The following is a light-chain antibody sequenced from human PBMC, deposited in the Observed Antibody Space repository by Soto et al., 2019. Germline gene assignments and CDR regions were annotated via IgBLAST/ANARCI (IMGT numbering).Light chain of an antibody. CDR2: WAS. CDR3: QQYYTSWWS. J-gene: IGKJ1*01. Sequence: DIVMTQSPDSLAVSLGERATINCKSSQSILYNSNNRNYVAWYQQKPGQPPKLLINWASTRESRVPDRFSGSGSGTDFTLTISSLQAEDVAVYYCQQYYTSWWSFGQGTKVDIK. V-gene: IGKV4-1*01. CDR1: QSILYNSNNRNY.